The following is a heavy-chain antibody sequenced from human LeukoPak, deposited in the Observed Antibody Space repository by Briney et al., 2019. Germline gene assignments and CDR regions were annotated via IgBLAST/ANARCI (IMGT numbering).Heavy chain of an antibody. Sequence: GGSLRLSCAASGFTFNSYGIHWVRQAPGKGLEWVAVISDDGRTTYYADSVKGRFTISRDNSKNTLYLQMNSLRAEDTAVYYCARSGNFDYWGQGTLVTVSS. CDR1: GFTFNSYG. CDR3: ARSGNFDY. D-gene: IGHD1-26*01. CDR2: ISDDGRTT. J-gene: IGHJ4*02. V-gene: IGHV3-30*03.